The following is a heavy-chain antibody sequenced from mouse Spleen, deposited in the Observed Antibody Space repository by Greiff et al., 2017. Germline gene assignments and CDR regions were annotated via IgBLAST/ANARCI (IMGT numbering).Heavy chain of an antibody. CDR2: IDPEDGET. D-gene: IGHD2-12*01. CDR1: GFNITDYY. V-gene: IGHV14-2*01. J-gene: IGHJ4*01. CDR3: ARFALRRDYAMDY. Sequence: EVKLQQSGAELVKPGASVKLSCTASGFNITDYYMHWVKQRPEQGLEWIGRIDPEDGETKYAPKFQGKATITADTSSNTAYLQLSSLTSEDTAVYYCARFALRRDYAMDYWGQGTSVTVSS.